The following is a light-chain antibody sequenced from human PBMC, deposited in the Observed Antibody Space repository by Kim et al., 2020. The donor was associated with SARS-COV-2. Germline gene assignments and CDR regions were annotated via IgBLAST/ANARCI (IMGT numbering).Light chain of an antibody. V-gene: IGLV3-19*01. CDR1: SLRKYY. CDR2: GKY. Sequence: SSELTQDPAVSVALGQTVRLTCQGDSLRKYYATWYQQRPGQAPTLVLYGKYDRPSGIPDRFSGSASGNTASLTITGAQGEDEGDYYCSSRDSTDDHVVFGGGTQLTVL. J-gene: IGLJ3*02. CDR3: SSRDSTDDHVV.